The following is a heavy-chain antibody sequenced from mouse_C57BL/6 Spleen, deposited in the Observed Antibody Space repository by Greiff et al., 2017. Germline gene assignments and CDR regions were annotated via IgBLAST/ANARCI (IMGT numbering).Heavy chain of an antibody. D-gene: IGHD2-2*01. CDR3: ARGGVVGYEGGLDYFDY. Sequence: QVQLKQSGPELVKPGASVKISCKASGYAFSSSWMNWVKQRPGKGLEWIGRIYPGDGDTNYNGKFKGKATLTADKSSSTAYMQLSSLTSEDSAVYFGARGGVVGYEGGLDYFDYWGQGTTLTVSS. J-gene: IGHJ2*01. V-gene: IGHV1-82*01. CDR1: GYAFSSSW. CDR2: IYPGDGDT.